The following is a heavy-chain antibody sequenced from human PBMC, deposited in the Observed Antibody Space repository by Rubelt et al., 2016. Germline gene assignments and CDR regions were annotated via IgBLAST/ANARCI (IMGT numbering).Heavy chain of an antibody. D-gene: IGHD5-18*01. Sequence: QLQLQESGPGLVKPSETLSLTCTVSGGSISSSSYYWGWIRQPPGKGLEWIGSIYYSGCTYENPALKSRLTLAVYRSKNQCSLKLSLVNAADTAVYYCARQGYSYGGNWFDPWGQGTLVTVSS. CDR2: IYYSGCT. V-gene: IGHV4-39*01. CDR1: GGSISSSSYY. CDR3: ARQGYSYGGNWFDP. J-gene: IGHJ5*02.